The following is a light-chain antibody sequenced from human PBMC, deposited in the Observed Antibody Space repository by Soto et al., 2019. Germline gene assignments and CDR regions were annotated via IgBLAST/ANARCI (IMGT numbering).Light chain of an antibody. J-gene: IGKJ4*01. CDR2: GAS. V-gene: IGKV3-20*01. Sequence: EIVLTQSPGTLSLSPGERATLSCRASQSVSSTYLAWYQHKTGQAPRLLSYGASSRPPGIPDRFSGSGSGTDFTLTISRLEPEDFAVYYCQQSGTSPQTFGGGTKVEIK. CDR1: QSVSSTY. CDR3: QQSGTSPQT.